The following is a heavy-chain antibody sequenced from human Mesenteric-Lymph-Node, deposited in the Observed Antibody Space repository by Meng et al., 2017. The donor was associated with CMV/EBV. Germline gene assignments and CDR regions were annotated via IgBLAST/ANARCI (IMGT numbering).Heavy chain of an antibody. J-gene: IGHJ4*02. CDR1: GFTFSSYP. V-gene: IGHV3-23*01. CDR3: AKDLRDYSNDY. CDR2: ISGSGVST. D-gene: IGHD4-11*01. Sequence: GESLKISCVVSGFTFSSYPMSWVRQAPGKGLEWVSGISGSGVSTYYADSVKGRFTISRDNSKNTLYLQMNSLRAEDTAVYYCAKDLRDYSNDYWGQGTLVTVSS.